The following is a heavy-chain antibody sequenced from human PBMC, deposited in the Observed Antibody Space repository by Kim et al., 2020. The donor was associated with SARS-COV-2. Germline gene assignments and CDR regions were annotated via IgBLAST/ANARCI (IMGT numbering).Heavy chain of an antibody. V-gene: IGHV4-30-2*01. J-gene: IGHJ3*02. Sequence: SETLSLTCSVSGGSISSGAYSWSWIRQPPGKGLEFIGYIYYSGSTHYNSSLRSRVTISVDRSENQFSLNLSSVTAADTAVYYCARGPPVGDSGAFDIWGQGTMVTVSS. CDR2: IYYSGST. D-gene: IGHD3-16*01. CDR1: GGSISSGAYS. CDR3: ARGPPVGDSGAFDI.